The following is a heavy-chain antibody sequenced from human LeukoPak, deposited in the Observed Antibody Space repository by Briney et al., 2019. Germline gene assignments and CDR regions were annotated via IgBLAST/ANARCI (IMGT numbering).Heavy chain of an antibody. J-gene: IGHJ6*02. CDR2: IYHSGST. CDR3: ARDSHTAMAPGWYYYGMDV. D-gene: IGHD5-18*01. V-gene: IGHV4-4*02. CDR1: GGSISSSNW. Sequence: EASGTLSLTCAVSGGSISSSNWWSWVRQPPGKGLEWIGEIYHSGSTNYNPSLKSRVTISVDKSKNQFSLKLSSVTAADTAVYYCARDSHTAMAPGWYYYGMDVWGQGTTVTVSS.